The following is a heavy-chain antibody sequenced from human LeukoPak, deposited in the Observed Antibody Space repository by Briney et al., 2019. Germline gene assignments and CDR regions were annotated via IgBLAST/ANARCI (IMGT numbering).Heavy chain of an antibody. Sequence: GASVKVSCKASGYTFSNYAINWVRQAPGQGLEWMGWISTYNGNTNYAEKLQDRVTMTTDTSTSTAYMELRSLRSDDTAMYYCAREGIRIAVAGTIDYWGQGTLVTVSS. J-gene: IGHJ4*02. CDR1: GYTFSNYA. CDR3: AREGIRIAVAGTIDY. D-gene: IGHD6-13*01. CDR2: ISTYNGNT. V-gene: IGHV1-18*01.